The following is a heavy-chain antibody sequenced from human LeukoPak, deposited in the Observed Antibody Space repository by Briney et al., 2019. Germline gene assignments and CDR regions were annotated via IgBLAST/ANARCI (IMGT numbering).Heavy chain of an antibody. V-gene: IGHV3-30*18. J-gene: IGHJ4*02. D-gene: IGHD6-19*01. CDR2: VSHEGSSK. Sequence: GGSLRLSCAASGYPFSGSDIHWVRQAPGKGLEWMGFVSHEGSSKFYAESVKGRFGISRDNSKSTTYLQMNGLRPDDTAVYYCAKTTGGWPRFFDHWGQGTLVAVSS. CDR1: GYPFSGSD. CDR3: AKTTGGWPRFFDH.